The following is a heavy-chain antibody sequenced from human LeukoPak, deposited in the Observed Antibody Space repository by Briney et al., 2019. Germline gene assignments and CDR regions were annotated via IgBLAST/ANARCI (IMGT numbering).Heavy chain of an antibody. CDR2: ISWNSGSI. J-gene: IGHJ4*02. CDR3: AKVMD. CDR1: GFTFDDCA. Sequence: GGSLRLSCAASGFTFDDCAMPWVRQAPGKGLEWVSGISWNSGSIGYADSVKGRFTISRDNAKNSLYLQMNSLRAEDTAVYYCAKVMDWGQGTLVTVSS. D-gene: IGHD2-8*01. V-gene: IGHV3-9*01.